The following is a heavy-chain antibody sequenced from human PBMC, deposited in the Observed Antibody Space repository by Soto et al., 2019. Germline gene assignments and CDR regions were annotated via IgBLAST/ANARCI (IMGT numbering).Heavy chain of an antibody. Sequence: SETLSLTCTVSGGSISSYYWSWIRQPPGKGLEWIGYIYYSGSTNYNPSLKSRVTISVDTSKNQFSLKLSSVTAADTAVYYCARNYDSSGFDAFDIWGQGTMVTVSS. CDR3: ARNYDSSGFDAFDI. CDR1: GGSISSYY. V-gene: IGHV4-59*01. CDR2: IYYSGST. J-gene: IGHJ3*02. D-gene: IGHD3-22*01.